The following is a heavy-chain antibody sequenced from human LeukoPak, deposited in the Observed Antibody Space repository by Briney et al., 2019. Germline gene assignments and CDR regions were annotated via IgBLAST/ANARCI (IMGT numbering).Heavy chain of an antibody. D-gene: IGHD2-2*01. J-gene: IGHJ4*02. CDR3: ARDTFGGYCSSTSCLFGGDY. Sequence: GGSLRLSCAASGFTFSSYGMHWVRQAPGKGLEWVAVISYDGSNKYYADSVKGRFTISRDNSKNTLYLQMNSLRAEDTAVYYCARDTFGGYCSSTSCLFGGDYWGQGTLVTVSS. CDR1: GFTFSSYG. CDR2: ISYDGSNK. V-gene: IGHV3-30*03.